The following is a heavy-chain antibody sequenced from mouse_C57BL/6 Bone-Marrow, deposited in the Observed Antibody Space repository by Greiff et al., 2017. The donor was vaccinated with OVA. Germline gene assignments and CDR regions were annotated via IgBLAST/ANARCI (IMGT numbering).Heavy chain of an antibody. Sequence: VQLQQSGAELARPGASVKMSCKASGYTFTSYTMHWVKQRPGQGLEWIGYINPSSGYTKYNQKFKDKATLTADKSSSTAYMQLSSLTSEDSAVYYCARSNYGSRLYWYFDVWGTGTTVTVSS. CDR3: ARSNYGSRLYWYFDV. D-gene: IGHD1-1*01. V-gene: IGHV1-4*01. CDR1: GYTFTSYT. CDR2: INPSSGYT. J-gene: IGHJ1*03.